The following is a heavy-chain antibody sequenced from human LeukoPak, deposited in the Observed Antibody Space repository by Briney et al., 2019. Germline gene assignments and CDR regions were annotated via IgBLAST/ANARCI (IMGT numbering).Heavy chain of an antibody. D-gene: IGHD2-15*01. V-gene: IGHV3-30*02. CDR1: GFTFSSYG. CDR3: RAVVVAATPTPDY. CDR2: IRYDGSNK. J-gene: IGHJ4*02. Sequence: PGGSLRLSCAASGFTFSSYGMHWVRQAPGKGLEWVAFIRYDGSNKYYADSVKGRFTISRDNSKNTLYLQMNSLRAEDTAVYYCRAVVVAATPTPDYWGQGTLVTVSS.